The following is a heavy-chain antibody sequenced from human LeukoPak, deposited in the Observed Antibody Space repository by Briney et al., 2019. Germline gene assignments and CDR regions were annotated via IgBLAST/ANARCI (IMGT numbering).Heavy chain of an antibody. Sequence: SETLSLTCTVSGGSISSYYWSWLRQPPGKGLEWIGYIYDSGSTNYNPSLKSRVSISVDTSKKQFSLKLSSVTAADTAVYYCTLLTPYSSGHYYYYGMDVWGQGTTVTVSS. V-gene: IGHV4-59*01. CDR3: TLLTPYSSGHYYYYGMDV. J-gene: IGHJ6*02. CDR1: GGSISSYY. CDR2: IYDSGST. D-gene: IGHD6-25*01.